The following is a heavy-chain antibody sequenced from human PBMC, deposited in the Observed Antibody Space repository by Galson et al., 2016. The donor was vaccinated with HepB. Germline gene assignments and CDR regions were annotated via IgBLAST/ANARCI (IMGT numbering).Heavy chain of an antibody. CDR3: ARQERLPVQLTS. Sequence: SLRLSCAASGFTFSSSGFHWVRQAPGQGLEWVSVISYDGSEKYYAESVRGRFITSRDNTRKSLSLQMDNLRTDDTAVYYCARQERLPVQLTSWGQGTLVTVSS. CDR2: ISYDGSEK. D-gene: IGHD1-1*01. CDR1: GFTFSSSG. V-gene: IGHV3-30*03. J-gene: IGHJ5*02.